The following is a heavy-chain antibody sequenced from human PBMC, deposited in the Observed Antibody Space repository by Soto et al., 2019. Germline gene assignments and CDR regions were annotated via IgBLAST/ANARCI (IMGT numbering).Heavy chain of an antibody. D-gene: IGHD2-15*01. CDR1: GFTFSSYG. V-gene: IGHV3-30*03. J-gene: IGHJ5*02. CDR2: ISYDGSNK. Sequence: GGSLRLSCAASGFTFSSYGMHWVRQAPGKGLEWVAVISYDGSNKYYADSVKGRFTISRDNSKNTLNLQMNSLRAEDMVVYYFALVKFSGYCSGGSCSNWFDPWGQGTLVTVSS. CDR3: ALVKFSGYCSGGSCSNWFDP.